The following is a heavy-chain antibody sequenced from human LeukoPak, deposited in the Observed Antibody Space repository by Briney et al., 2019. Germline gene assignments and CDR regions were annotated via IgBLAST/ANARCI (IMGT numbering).Heavy chain of an antibody. CDR3: ARNSSTSWGYYSMDV. V-gene: IGHV4-59*13. CDR2: IYNSATT. CDR1: GASISSYS. Sequence: SQTLSLTCSVSGASISSYSWSWIRQTPGKGPEWIGYIYNSATTNYNPSLKSRLTISVDTSKNQISLKPTSVTAADTAVYYCARNSSTSWGYYSMDVWGKGTTVTVSS. J-gene: IGHJ6*03. D-gene: IGHD6-13*01.